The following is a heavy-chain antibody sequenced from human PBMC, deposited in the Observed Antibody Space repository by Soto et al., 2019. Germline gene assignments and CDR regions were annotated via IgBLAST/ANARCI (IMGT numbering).Heavy chain of an antibody. CDR3: ARSGVTIPVVIHIDY. D-gene: IGHD3-22*01. J-gene: IGHJ4*02. CDR2: ISAYNGNT. V-gene: IGHV1-18*01. Sequence: QVQLVQSGAEVKKPGSSVKVSCKASGGTFSSYAISWVRQAPGQGLEWMGGISAYNGNTNYAQKLQGRVTMTTDTSTSTAYMELRSLRSDDTAVYYCARSGVTIPVVIHIDYWGQGTLVTVSS. CDR1: GGTFSSYA.